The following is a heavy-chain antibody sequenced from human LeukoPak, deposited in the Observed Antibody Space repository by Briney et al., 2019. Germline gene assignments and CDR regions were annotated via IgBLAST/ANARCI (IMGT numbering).Heavy chain of an antibody. CDR1: GDSVSSGY. Sequence: PSETLSLSCSLSGDSVSSGYWIWIGQSPGKGLEWIGYIYDRGITDYNPSLNSRLTISVDTSNNQFSLNLNSVTAADTAVYYCTRRGYRYSRDWGQGTLVTVSS. V-gene: IGHV4-4*09. J-gene: IGHJ1*01. CDR2: IYDRGIT. CDR3: TRRGYRYSRD. D-gene: IGHD5-12*01.